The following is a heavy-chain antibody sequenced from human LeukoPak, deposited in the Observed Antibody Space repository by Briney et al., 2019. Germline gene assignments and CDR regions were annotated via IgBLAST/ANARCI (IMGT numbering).Heavy chain of an antibody. CDR3: AKAMELWTNDAFDI. Sequence: GRSLRLSCAASGFTFDDYAMHWVRQAPGKGLEWVSGISWNSGSIGYADSVKGRFTISRDNAKNSLYLQMNSLRAEDTALYYCAKAMELWTNDAFDIWGQGTMVTVSS. J-gene: IGHJ3*02. D-gene: IGHD5-18*01. V-gene: IGHV3-9*01. CDR2: ISWNSGSI. CDR1: GFTFDDYA.